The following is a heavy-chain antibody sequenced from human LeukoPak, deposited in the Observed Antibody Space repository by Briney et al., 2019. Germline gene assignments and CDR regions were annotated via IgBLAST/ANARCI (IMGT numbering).Heavy chain of an antibody. CDR2: FDPEDGET. CDR1: GYTLTELS. D-gene: IGHD6-13*01. J-gene: IGHJ5*02. V-gene: IGHV1-24*01. CDR3: ATAIAAAAVRRWFDP. Sequence: GASVKVSCKVSGYTLTELSMHWVRQAPGKGLEWMGGFDPEDGETIYAQKFQGRVTMTEDTSTDTAYMELSSLRSEDTAVYYCATAIAAAAVRRWFDPWGQGTLVTVSS.